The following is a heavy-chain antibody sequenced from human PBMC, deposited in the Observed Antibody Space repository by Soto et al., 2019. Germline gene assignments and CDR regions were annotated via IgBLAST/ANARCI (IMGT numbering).Heavy chain of an antibody. Sequence: PGGSLRLSCAAFGFTSTTYWMHWVRQAPGKGLVWVSRINSDGSSTSYADSVRGRFTISRDNAKNTLYLQMNSLRAEDTAVYYCARGQAWAIAAAGTWGQGTLVTVSS. J-gene: IGHJ5*02. V-gene: IGHV3-74*01. CDR3: ARGQAWAIAAAGT. CDR2: INSDGSST. D-gene: IGHD6-13*01. CDR1: GFTSTTYW.